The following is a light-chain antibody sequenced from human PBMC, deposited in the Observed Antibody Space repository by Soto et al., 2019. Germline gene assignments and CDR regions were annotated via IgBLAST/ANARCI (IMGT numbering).Light chain of an antibody. CDR2: EVT. CDR3: SSYASSYTGV. J-gene: IGLJ3*02. Sequence: QSALTQPASVSGSPGQSITISCTGTSSDVGGYNFVSWYQQHPGKAPKLMIYEVTNRPSGVSNRYYGSKSGNTASLTSSGLQAEDEAEYYCSSYASSYTGVFGGGTKLTVL. CDR1: SSDVGGYNF. V-gene: IGLV2-14*01.